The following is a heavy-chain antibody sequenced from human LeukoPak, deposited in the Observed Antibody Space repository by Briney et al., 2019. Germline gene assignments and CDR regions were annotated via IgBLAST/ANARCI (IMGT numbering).Heavy chain of an antibody. CDR3: ARWYGSGTRNPWFDS. D-gene: IGHD3-10*01. V-gene: IGHV4-30-2*01. CDR1: SGSISSGSYS. Sequence: SQTLSLTGSVSSGSISSGSYSWRWIRQPPGRGLEWVGYVCHSGGTYYNPSLKTPVTISIDRSKNQFSLKMSSVTAADTAVYYCARWYGSGTRNPWFDSWGQGALVTVSS. CDR2: VCHSGGT. J-gene: IGHJ5*01.